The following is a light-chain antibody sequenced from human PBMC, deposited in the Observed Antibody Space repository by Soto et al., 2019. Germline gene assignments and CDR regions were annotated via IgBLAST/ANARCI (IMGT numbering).Light chain of an antibody. CDR3: QQYGSSPLIT. J-gene: IGKJ5*01. CDR1: QSVASSY. V-gene: IGKV3-20*01. Sequence: EIVMTQSPGTLSLSPWERVTLSCRASQSVASSYLAWYQQKPGRAPRLLFYSASSRATGIPDRFSGSGSGTDFTLTISRLEPEDFAVYYCQQYGSSPLITFGQGTRLEIK. CDR2: SAS.